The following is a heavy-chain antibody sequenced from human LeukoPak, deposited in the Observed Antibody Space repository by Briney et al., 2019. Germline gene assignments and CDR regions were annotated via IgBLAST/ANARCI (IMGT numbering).Heavy chain of an antibody. CDR2: ISLTGET. CDR3: SRESGAFCPFGY. J-gene: IGHJ4*02. CDR1: GGSIRSTNW. Sequence: SETLSLTCRVSGGSIRSTNWWSWVRQPPGQGPEWIGEISLTGETNYNPSLNGRVTMSLDGSRNQLSLTLTSVTAADTAIYYCSRESGAFCPFGYWGQGTLV. V-gene: IGHV4-4*02. D-gene: IGHD1-26*01.